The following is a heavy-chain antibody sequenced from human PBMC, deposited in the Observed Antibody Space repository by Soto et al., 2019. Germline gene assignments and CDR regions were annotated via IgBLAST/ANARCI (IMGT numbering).Heavy chain of an antibody. Sequence: SVKVSCKASGFTFTSSAVQWVRQARGQRLELIGWIVVGSGNTNYAQKFQERVTITRDMSTSTAYMELSSLRSEDTAVYYCAAEDGSGSYYNGLGYYGMDVWGQGTTVTVSS. CDR2: IVVGSGNT. CDR1: GFTFTSSA. J-gene: IGHJ6*02. D-gene: IGHD3-10*01. CDR3: AAEDGSGSYYNGLGYYGMDV. V-gene: IGHV1-58*01.